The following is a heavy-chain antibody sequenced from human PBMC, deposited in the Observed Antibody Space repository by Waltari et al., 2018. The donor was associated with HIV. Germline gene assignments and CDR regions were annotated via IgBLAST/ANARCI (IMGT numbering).Heavy chain of an antibody. Sequence: QVHLQQWGAGLLKPSETLSLTCAVYGGSFSVYYWSWIRQSPGKGMEWIGEINRNGITNYNPTLKSRSTISLDTYKNQFSLKLTAVTAADTAVYYCARDPGTSGWDRGWFDPWCQGTLVIVSS. CDR2: INRNGIT. V-gene: IGHV4-34*01. D-gene: IGHD6-19*01. CDR1: GGSFSVYY. J-gene: IGHJ5*02. CDR3: ARDPGTSGWDRGWFDP.